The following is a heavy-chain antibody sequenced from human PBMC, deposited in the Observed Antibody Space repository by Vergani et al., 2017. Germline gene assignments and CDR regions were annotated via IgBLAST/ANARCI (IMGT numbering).Heavy chain of an antibody. Sequence: QVQLQESGPGLVKPSETLSLTCTVSGGSISNYYWSWIRQPPGKGLEWIGYIYYSGSTNYNPSLRSRVTISVDTSKNQFSLKLSSVTAADTAVYYCAGYCSSTSCYSGPYAFDIWGQGTMVTVSS. CDR2: IYYSGST. D-gene: IGHD2-2*01. J-gene: IGHJ3*02. CDR1: GGSISNYY. CDR3: AGYCSSTSCYSGPYAFDI. V-gene: IGHV4-59*01.